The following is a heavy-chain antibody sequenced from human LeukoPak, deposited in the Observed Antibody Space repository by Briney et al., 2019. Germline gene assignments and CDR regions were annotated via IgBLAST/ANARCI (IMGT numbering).Heavy chain of an antibody. CDR1: GGTFSSYT. V-gene: IGHV1-69*13. J-gene: IGHJ3*01. CDR2: IIPIFSTA. D-gene: IGHD3-10*01. CDR3: AVGIRASGGYQIWGHAFDV. Sequence: RASVKVSCKASGGTFSSYTISWVRQAPGQGLEWMGGIIPIFSTADYAQKFQGRVTITADESTSTAYMELSSLRSDDTAVYYCAVGIRASGGYQIWGHAFDVWGQGTMVTVSS.